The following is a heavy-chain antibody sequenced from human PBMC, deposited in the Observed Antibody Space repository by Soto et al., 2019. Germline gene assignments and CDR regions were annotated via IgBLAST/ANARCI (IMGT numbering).Heavy chain of an antibody. D-gene: IGHD1-26*01. V-gene: IGHV1-69*01. CDR2: IIPIVGTA. J-gene: IGHJ4*02. CDR3: ARDGGRHSGGIDY. Sequence: QVQLVQSGAEVKKPGSSVKVSCKASGGTFSSYSINWVRQAPGQGLEWMGEIIPIVGTANYAQKFQGRVTITADESTSTAYMELSRLRSEDTAVYYCARDGGRHSGGIDYWGQGTLVTVSS. CDR1: GGTFSSYS.